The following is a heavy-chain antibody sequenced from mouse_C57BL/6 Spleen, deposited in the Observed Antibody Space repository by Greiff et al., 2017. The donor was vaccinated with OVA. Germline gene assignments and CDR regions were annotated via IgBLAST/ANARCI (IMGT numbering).Heavy chain of an antibody. CDR3: AIPLFITTVVAKGYFDV. D-gene: IGHD1-1*01. V-gene: IGHV1-82*01. CDR2: IYPGDGDT. Sequence: QVQLKESGPELVKPGASVKISCKASGYAFSSSWMNWVKQRPGKGLEWIGRIYPGDGDTNYNGKFKGKATLTADKSSSTAYMQLSSLTSEDSAVYFCAIPLFITTVVAKGYFDVWGTGTTVTVSS. CDR1: GYAFSSSW. J-gene: IGHJ1*03.